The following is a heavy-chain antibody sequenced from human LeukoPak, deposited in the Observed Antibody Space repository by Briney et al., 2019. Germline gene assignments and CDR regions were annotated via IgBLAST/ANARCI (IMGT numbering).Heavy chain of an antibody. Sequence: SETLSLTCTVSGGSISSYYWSSIRQPAGKGLEWIGRIYTSGSTNYNPSLKSRVTMSVDTSKNQFSLKLSSVTAADTAVYYCARGAIAYCGGVCHDAFDIWGQGTMVTVSS. V-gene: IGHV4-4*07. CDR2: IYTSGST. D-gene: IGHD2-21*01. J-gene: IGHJ3*02. CDR3: ARGAIAYCGGVCHDAFDI. CDR1: GGSISSYY.